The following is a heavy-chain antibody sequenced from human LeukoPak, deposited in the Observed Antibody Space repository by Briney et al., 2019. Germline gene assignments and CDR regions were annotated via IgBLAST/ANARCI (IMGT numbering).Heavy chain of an antibody. J-gene: IGHJ4*02. CDR1: GYTLTELS. CDR3: ARNHVGYCSSTSCYAFDY. Sequence: ASVKVSCKVSGYTLTELSMHWVRQAPGKGLEWMGGFDPEDGETIYAQKFQGRVTMTEDTSTDTAYMELSSLRSEDTAVYYCARNHVGYCSSTSCYAFDYWGQGTLVTVSS. V-gene: IGHV1-24*01. CDR2: FDPEDGET. D-gene: IGHD2-2*01.